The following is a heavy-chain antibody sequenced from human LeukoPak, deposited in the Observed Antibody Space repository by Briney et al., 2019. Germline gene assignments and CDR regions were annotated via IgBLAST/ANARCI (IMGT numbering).Heavy chain of an antibody. CDR1: GGSISSYY. CDR3: ARDPGHCSSTSCLYYMDV. CDR2: IYTSGST. J-gene: IGHJ6*03. D-gene: IGHD2-2*01. Sequence: PSETLSLTCTVSGGSISSYYWSWIRQPAGKGLEWIGRIYTSGSTNYNPSLKSRVTMSVDTSKNQFSLKLSSVTAADTAVYYCARDPGHCSSTSCLYYMDVWGKGTTVTVSS. V-gene: IGHV4-4*07.